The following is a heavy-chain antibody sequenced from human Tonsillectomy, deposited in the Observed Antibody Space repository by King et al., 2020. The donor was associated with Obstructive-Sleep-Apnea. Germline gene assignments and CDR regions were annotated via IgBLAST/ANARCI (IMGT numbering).Heavy chain of an antibody. J-gene: IGHJ3*02. CDR2: ISYDGSNK. D-gene: IGHD6-13*01. CDR3: ARGPFGGSSWADAFDI. CDR1: GFTFSSYA. Sequence: VQLVESGGGVVQPGRSLRLSCAASGFTFSSYAMHWVRQAPGKGLEWVAVISYDGSNKYYADSVKGRFTISRDNSKNTLYLQMNSLRAEDTAVYYCARGPFGGSSWADAFDIWGRGTMVTVSS. V-gene: IGHV3-30*04.